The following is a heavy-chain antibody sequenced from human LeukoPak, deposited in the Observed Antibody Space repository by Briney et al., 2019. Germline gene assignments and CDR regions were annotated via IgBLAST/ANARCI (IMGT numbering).Heavy chain of an antibody. D-gene: IGHD3-3*01. CDR3: ARGQRLYDFWSGYYTYSDYNWFDP. V-gene: IGHV4-34*01. CDR2: INHSGST. CDR1: GGSFSGYY. Sequence: PSETLSLTCAVYGGSFSGYYWSWIRQPPGEGLECIGEINHSGSTNYNPSLKSRVTISVDTSKNQFSLKLSSVTAADTAVYYCARGQRLYDFWSGYYTYSDYNWFDPWGQGTLVTVSS. J-gene: IGHJ5*02.